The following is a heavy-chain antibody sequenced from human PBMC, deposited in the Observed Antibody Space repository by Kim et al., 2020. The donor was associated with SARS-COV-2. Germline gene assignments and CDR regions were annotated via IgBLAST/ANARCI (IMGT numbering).Heavy chain of an antibody. J-gene: IGHJ4*02. D-gene: IGHD4-17*01. CDR3: ARTHYGYYV. Sequence: GTEKHYVDSVKGRFTISRDNAKNSLFLDVNSLRVEDTAVYYCARTHYGYYVWGQGTLVTVSS. CDR2: GTEK. V-gene: IGHV3-7*01.